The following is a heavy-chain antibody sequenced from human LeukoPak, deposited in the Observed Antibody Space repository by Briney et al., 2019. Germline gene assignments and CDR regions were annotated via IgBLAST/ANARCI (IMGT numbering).Heavy chain of an antibody. Sequence: SETLSLTCTVSGGSISSYYWSWIRQPPGKGLEWIGYIYYSGSTNYNPSLKSRVTISVDTSKNQFSLKLSSATAADTAVYYCASGFYDYVWGSPASDDAFDIWGQGTMVTVSS. D-gene: IGHD3-16*01. CDR1: GGSISSYY. CDR2: IYYSGST. J-gene: IGHJ3*02. CDR3: ASGFYDYVWGSPASDDAFDI. V-gene: IGHV4-59*01.